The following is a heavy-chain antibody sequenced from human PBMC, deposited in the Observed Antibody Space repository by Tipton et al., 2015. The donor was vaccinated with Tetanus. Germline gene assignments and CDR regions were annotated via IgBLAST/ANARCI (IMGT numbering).Heavy chain of an antibody. CDR1: GFPFSSYY. D-gene: IGHD3-16*02. J-gene: IGHJ4*02. CDR2: IKEDGSDK. Sequence: SLRLSCAASGFPFSSYYMTWLRQAPGKGLEWVANIKEDGSDKDYVDSVRGRFTVSRDNAKNSMYLQMNNVRAEDSAVYYCARDYPDFDYWGQGTLVTVSS. CDR3: ARDYPDFDY. V-gene: IGHV3-7*01.